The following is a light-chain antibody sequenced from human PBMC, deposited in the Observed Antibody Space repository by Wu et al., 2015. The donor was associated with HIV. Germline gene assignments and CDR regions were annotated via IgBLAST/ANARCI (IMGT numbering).Light chain of an antibody. Sequence: EIVLTQSPGTLSLSPGDRATLSCTTSQSISTAYVAWYQQKPGQAPRLLIYGASNRATGIPDRFSGSGSGTDFTLTITGLEPEDFAVYYCQQSSYSPGSFGPGTKVDIK. CDR1: QSISTAY. CDR3: QQSSYSPGS. J-gene: IGKJ3*01. V-gene: IGKV3-20*01. CDR2: GAS.